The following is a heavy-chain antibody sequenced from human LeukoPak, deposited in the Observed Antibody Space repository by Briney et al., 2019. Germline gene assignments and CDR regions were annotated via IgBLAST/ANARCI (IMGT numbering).Heavy chain of an antibody. CDR2: ISAYNGNT. D-gene: IGHD6-6*01. V-gene: IGHV1-18*01. J-gene: IGHJ6*02. CDR3: ARASGRPYYYYGMGV. CDR1: GYTFTNYV. Sequence: ASVKVSCKASGYTFTNYVITWVRQAPGQGLEWMGRISAYNGNTNYAQKLQGRVTMTTDTSASTAYMELRSLRSDDTAVYYCARASGRPYYYYGMGVWGQGTTVTVSS.